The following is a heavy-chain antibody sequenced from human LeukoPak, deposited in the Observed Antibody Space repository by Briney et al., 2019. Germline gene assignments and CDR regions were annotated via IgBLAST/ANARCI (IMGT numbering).Heavy chain of an antibody. CDR3: ARDDISGIAVAGIHPDYMDV. CDR2: ISSSGSTI. J-gene: IGHJ6*03. D-gene: IGHD6-19*01. Sequence: PGGSLRLSCAASGFTFSSYEMNWVRQAPGKGLEWVSYISSSGSTIYYADSVKGRFTISRDNAKNSLYLQMNSLRAEDTAVYYCARDDISGIAVAGIHPDYMDVWGKGTTVTISS. V-gene: IGHV3-48*03. CDR1: GFTFSSYE.